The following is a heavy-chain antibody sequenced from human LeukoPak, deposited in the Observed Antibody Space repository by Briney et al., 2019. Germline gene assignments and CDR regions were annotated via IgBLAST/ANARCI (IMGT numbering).Heavy chain of an antibody. D-gene: IGHD4-17*01. Sequence: PSETLSLTCTVSGGSISSYYWSWTRQPAGKGREWIGRIYSSGSTNYNPSLKSRVTMSVDTSKNHFSLKLSSLTAADTAVYYCARDGIYGETPDYWGQGTLVTVSS. CDR3: ARDGIYGETPDY. J-gene: IGHJ4*02. V-gene: IGHV4-4*07. CDR1: GGSISSYY. CDR2: IYSSGST.